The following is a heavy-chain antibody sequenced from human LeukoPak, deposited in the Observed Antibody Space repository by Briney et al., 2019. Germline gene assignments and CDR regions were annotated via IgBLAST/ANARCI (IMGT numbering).Heavy chain of an antibody. V-gene: IGHV3-23*01. CDR1: GFTFSAYA. Sequence: GGSLRLSCTASGFTFSAYAMMWVRQAPGKGPEWVSAIRGGGTSEFYSDSVKGRFRISRDNSKDTLFLQMNSLRAEDTAVYYCARDPNGDYIGAFDMWGPGTMVTVSS. CDR2: IRGGGTSE. J-gene: IGHJ3*02. CDR3: ARDPNGDYIGAFDM. D-gene: IGHD4-17*01.